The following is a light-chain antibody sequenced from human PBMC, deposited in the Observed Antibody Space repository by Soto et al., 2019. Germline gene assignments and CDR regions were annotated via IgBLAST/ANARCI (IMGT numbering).Light chain of an antibody. Sequence: DIQMTQSPSSLSASVGDRVTITCRASQGISKYLAWYQQKPGKVPKLLIYAASTLQSGVPSRFSGSGSGTDFTLSISSLQPELVATYFCQKYNSASHTFGQTTQLEIK. CDR1: QGISKY. CDR2: AAS. V-gene: IGKV1-27*01. CDR3: QKYNSASHT. J-gene: IGKJ2*01.